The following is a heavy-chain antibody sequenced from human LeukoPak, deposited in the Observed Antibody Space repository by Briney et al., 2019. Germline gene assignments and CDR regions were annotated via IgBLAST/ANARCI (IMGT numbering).Heavy chain of an antibody. CDR2: IRYDGSNK. Sequence: GGSLRLSCAASGFTFSSYGMHWVRQAPGKGLEGVAFIRYDGSNKYYADSVKGRFTISRDNSKNTLYLQMNSLRAEDTAVYCCAKDPRIIVVVPAAKGRVDYWGQGTLVTVSS. J-gene: IGHJ4*02. V-gene: IGHV3-30*02. D-gene: IGHD2-2*01. CDR1: GFTFSSYG. CDR3: AKDPRIIVVVPAAKGRVDY.